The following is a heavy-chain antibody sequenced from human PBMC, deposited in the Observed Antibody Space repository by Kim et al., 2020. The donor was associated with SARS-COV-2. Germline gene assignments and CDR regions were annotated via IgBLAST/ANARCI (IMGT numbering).Heavy chain of an antibody. CDR2: ISSSSSYT. Sequence: GGSLRLSCAASGFTFSDYYMSWIRQAPGKGLEWVSYISSSSSYTNYADSVKGRFTISRDNAKNSLYLQMNSLRAEDTAVYYCAREVAVAGTLYYYYYGMDVWGQGTTVTVSS. D-gene: IGHD6-19*01. V-gene: IGHV3-11*05. CDR3: AREVAVAGTLYYYYYGMDV. CDR1: GFTFSDYY. J-gene: IGHJ6*02.